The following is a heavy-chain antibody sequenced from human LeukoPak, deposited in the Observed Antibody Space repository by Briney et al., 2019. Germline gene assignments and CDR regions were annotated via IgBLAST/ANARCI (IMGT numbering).Heavy chain of an antibody. CDR3: AREEPGIDY. J-gene: IGHJ4*02. Sequence: SETLSLTCTVSGGSISSGSYYWSWIRQPAGKGLEWIGRIYTSGSTNYNPSLKSRVTISVDTSKNQFSLKLSSVTAADTAVYYCAREEPGIDYWGQGTLVTVSS. CDR1: GGSISSGSYY. V-gene: IGHV4-61*02. D-gene: IGHD7-27*01. CDR2: IYTSGST.